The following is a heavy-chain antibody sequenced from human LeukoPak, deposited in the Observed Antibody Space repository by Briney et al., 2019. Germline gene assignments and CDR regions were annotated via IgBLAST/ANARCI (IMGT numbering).Heavy chain of an antibody. Sequence: PGGSLGLSCAASGFTFSSYAMHWVRQAPGKGLKWVAFIHYDGSNNYYADSVKGRFTISRDDPKNTLFLQMDSLRLEDTATYYCTRDRRGVSSVFYYYLDVWGKGTSVTISS. J-gene: IGHJ6*03. CDR1: GFTFSSYA. D-gene: IGHD3-10*01. CDR2: IHYDGSNN. V-gene: IGHV3-30*02. CDR3: TRDRRGVSSVFYYYLDV.